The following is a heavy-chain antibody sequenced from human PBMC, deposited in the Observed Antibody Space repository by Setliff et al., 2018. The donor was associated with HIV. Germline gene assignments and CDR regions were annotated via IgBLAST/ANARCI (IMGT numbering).Heavy chain of an antibody. CDR2: IYSSGST. D-gene: IGHD4-17*01. CDR3: TRGGAVTTLGIPYYYSFYGMDV. Sequence: PSETLSLTCTVSGGSISSYYWSWIRQPPGRGLEWIGYIYSSGSTNFNPPLQSRVTISVDTSKNQFSLKLSSVTAADTAVYYCTRGGAVTTLGIPYYYSFYGMDVWGLGTTVTVSS. CDR1: GGSISSYY. J-gene: IGHJ6*02. V-gene: IGHV4-4*09.